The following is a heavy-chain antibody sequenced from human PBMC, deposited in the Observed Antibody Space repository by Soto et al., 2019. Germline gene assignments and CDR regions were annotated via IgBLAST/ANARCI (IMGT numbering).Heavy chain of an antibody. CDR1: GFTFGDYA. D-gene: IGHD1-1*01. J-gene: IGHJ6*02. CDR2: IRSKAYGGTT. Sequence: GGSLRLSSTASGFTFGDYAMSWDRQAPGKGLEWVGFIRSKAYGGTTEYAASVKGRFTISRDDSKSIAYLQMNSLKTEDTAVYYCTRVGTYYYGMDVWGQGTTVT. CDR3: TRVGTYYYGMDV. V-gene: IGHV3-49*04.